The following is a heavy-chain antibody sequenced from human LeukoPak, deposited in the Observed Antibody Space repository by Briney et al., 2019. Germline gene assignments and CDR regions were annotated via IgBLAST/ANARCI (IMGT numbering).Heavy chain of an antibody. V-gene: IGHV3-33*01. D-gene: IGHD4-23*01. CDR2: IWYDVSNK. Sequence: GGSLRLSCAASGFTFSSHGMHWVRQAPGKGLEWVAVIWYDVSNKYYADSVKGRFTVSRDNSKNTLYLQMNSLRAEDTAMYYCARNLRKYGSNSEYFDYWGQGTVVTVSS. J-gene: IGHJ4*02. CDR3: ARNLRKYGSNSEYFDY. CDR1: GFTFSSHG.